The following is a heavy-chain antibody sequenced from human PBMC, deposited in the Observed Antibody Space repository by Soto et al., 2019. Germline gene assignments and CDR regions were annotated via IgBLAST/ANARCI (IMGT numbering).Heavy chain of an antibody. CDR1: GGSISSGDYY. V-gene: IGHV4-30-4*02. CDR3: ARGGWYTDY. CDR2: IYYSGST. D-gene: IGHD6-19*01. J-gene: IGHJ4*02. Sequence: SETLSLTCTVSGGSISSGDYYWSWIRQPPGKGLEWIGYIYYSGSTYYNPSLKSRVTISVDTSKNQFSLKMSSVTAADTAVYFCARGGWYTDYWGQGILVTVSS.